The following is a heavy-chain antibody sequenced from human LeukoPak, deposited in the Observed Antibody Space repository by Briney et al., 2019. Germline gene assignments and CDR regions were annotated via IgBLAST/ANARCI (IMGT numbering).Heavy chain of an antibody. Sequence: ASVKVSCKASGYTFTSYDINWVRQATGQGLEWMGWISAYNGNTNYAQKLQGRVTMTTDTSTSTAYMELRSLRSDDTAVYYCARGRKYYDFWSGLDYWGQGTLVTVSS. J-gene: IGHJ4*02. CDR2: ISAYNGNT. CDR1: GYTFTSYD. D-gene: IGHD3-3*01. CDR3: ARGRKYYDFWSGLDY. V-gene: IGHV1-18*01.